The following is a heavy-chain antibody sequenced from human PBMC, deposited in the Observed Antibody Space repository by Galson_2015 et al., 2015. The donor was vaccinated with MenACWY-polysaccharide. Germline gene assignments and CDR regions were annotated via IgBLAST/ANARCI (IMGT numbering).Heavy chain of an antibody. CDR1: GFTFSSYA. CDR2: MSGSGGST. V-gene: IGHV3-23*01. CDR3: ARLSEYTYSSAYYSDY. Sequence: SLRLSCAASGFTFSSYAMSWVRQAPGKGLEWVSSMSGSGGSTYYGDSVKGRFTISRDNSKNTLYLQMNSLRAEDTAIYYCARLSEYTYSSAYYSDYWGQGTLVTVTS. D-gene: IGHD6-6*01. J-gene: IGHJ4*02.